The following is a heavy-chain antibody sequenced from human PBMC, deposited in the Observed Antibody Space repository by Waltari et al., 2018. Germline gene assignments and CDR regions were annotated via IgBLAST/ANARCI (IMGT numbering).Heavy chain of an antibody. CDR2: IYSGGST. Sequence: EVQLVESGGGLVQPGGSLRLSCAASGFTVSSNYMSWVRQAPGKGLEWVSVIYSGGSTYDADSVKGRFTISRDNSKNTLYLQMNSLRAEDTAVYYCARVSVLRSVRGVKAFDYWGQGT. CDR1: GFTVSSNY. D-gene: IGHD3-10*01. V-gene: IGHV3-66*02. CDR3: ARVSVLRSVRGVKAFDY. J-gene: IGHJ4*02.